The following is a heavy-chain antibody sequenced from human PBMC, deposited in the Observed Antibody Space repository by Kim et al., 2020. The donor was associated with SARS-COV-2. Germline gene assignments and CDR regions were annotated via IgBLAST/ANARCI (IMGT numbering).Heavy chain of an antibody. J-gene: IGHJ4*02. Sequence: GRFTISRDNAKNSLYLQMNSLRAEDTALYYWAKERGFGELFASSLGYFDYWGQGTLVTVSS. CDR3: AKERGFGELFASSLGYFDY. V-gene: IGHV3-9*01. D-gene: IGHD3-10*01.